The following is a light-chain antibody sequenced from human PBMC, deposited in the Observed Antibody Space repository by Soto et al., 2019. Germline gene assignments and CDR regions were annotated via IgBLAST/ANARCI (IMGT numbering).Light chain of an antibody. CDR3: QQYGSSPRT. V-gene: IGKV3-20*01. CDR2: DAY. CDR1: HIINSRY. Sequence: EIVLTQFPGTLSLSPGERVTLSCRASHIINSRYLAWYQQKPGQAPRLLMHDAYIRATGIPDRFSGSGSGTDFTLTISSLEPEDFAMYYCQQYGSSPRTFGQATKVDIK. J-gene: IGKJ1*01.